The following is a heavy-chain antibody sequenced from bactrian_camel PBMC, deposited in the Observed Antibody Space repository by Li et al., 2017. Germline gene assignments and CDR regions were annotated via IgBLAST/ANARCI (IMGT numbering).Heavy chain of an antibody. CDR2: DYTGGGRL. J-gene: IGHJ4*01. Sequence: VQLVESGGGSVQTGESLRLSCASSGYSYRSNCLAWFRQSPEKAREGVAADYTGGGRLYYSDSVKGRFSFYQDKTKNTAALQMRDVKAEDAGTYYCAAVPRGYGTWGTTEVNYWGQGTQVTVS. V-gene: IGHV3S31*01. D-gene: IGHD5*01. CDR3: AAVPRGYGTWGTTEVNY. CDR1: GYSYRSNC.